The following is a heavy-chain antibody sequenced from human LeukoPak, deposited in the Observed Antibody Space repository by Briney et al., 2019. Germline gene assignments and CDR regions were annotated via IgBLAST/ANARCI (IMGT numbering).Heavy chain of an antibody. D-gene: IGHD6-13*01. CDR2: INHSGST. CDR3: ARGRVAAAGRSGRIDY. V-gene: IGHV4-34*01. CDR1: GGSFSGYY. J-gene: IGHJ4*01. Sequence: SETLSLTCAVYGGSFSGYYWTWIRRPPGKGLKWIGEINHSGSTNYNPSLKSRVTISVDTSKNQFSLKLSSVTAADTAVYYCARGRVAAAGRSGRIDYWGHGTLVTVSS.